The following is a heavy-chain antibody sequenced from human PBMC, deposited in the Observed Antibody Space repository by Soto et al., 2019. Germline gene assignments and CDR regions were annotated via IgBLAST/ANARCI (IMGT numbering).Heavy chain of an antibody. J-gene: IGHJ6*02. D-gene: IGHD1-7*01. V-gene: IGHV6-1*01. CDR1: GDSVSSNSAA. Sequence: SQTLSLTCAISGDSVSSNSAAWNWIRQSPSRGLEWLGRTYYRSKWYNDYAVSVKSRITINPDTSKNQFSLQLNSVTPEDTAVYYCARIWKLELGYYYGMDLWGQGTTVTVSS. CDR2: TYYRSKWYN. CDR3: ARIWKLELGYYYGMDL.